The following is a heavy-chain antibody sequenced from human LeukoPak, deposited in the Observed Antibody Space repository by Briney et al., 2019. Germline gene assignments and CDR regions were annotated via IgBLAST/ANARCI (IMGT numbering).Heavy chain of an antibody. D-gene: IGHD6-13*01. Sequence: SETLSLTCTVSGGSISSYYWSWIRQPPGKGLEWIGYIYYSGSTYYNPSLKSRVTISVDTSKNQFSLKLSSVTAADTAVYYCASWCSRSGYLDLWGRGTLVTVS. V-gene: IGHV4-59*01. J-gene: IGHJ2*01. CDR2: IYYSGST. CDR3: ASWCSRSGYLDL. CDR1: GGSISSYY.